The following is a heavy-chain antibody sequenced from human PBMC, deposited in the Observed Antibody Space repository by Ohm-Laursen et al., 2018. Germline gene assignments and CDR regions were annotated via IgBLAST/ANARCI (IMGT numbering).Heavy chain of an antibody. V-gene: IGHV3-7*03. D-gene: IGHD5-24*01. CDR2: INRDGGSE. J-gene: IGHJ5*02. CDR1: GFSFSSYW. Sequence: SLRLSCAASGFSFSSYWMAWVRQTPGKGLAWVANINRDGGSESYVDSVQGRFTISRDNAKNLLYLQMNNLRAEDTAVYYCARVSRGTLQSPWGQGTLVTVSS. CDR3: ARVSRGTLQSP.